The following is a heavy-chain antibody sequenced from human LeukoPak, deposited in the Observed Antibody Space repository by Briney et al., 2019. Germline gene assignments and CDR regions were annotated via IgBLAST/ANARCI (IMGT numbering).Heavy chain of an antibody. CDR3: ARATPTYPITTFGVAPKGFNWFDP. D-gene: IGHD3-3*01. V-gene: IGHV4-59*12. CDR1: GGSISSYY. J-gene: IGHJ5*02. CDR2: IYYSGST. Sequence: PSETLSLTCTVSGGSISSYYWSWIRQPPGKGLEWIGYIYYSGSTNYNPSLKSRVTISVDTSKNQCSLKLSSVTAADTAVYYCARATPTYPITTFGVAPKGFNWFDPWGQGTLVTVSS.